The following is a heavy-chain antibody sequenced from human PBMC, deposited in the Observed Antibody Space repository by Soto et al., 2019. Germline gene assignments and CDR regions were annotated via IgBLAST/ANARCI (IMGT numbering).Heavy chain of an antibody. Sequence: GESLKISCKGSGYSFTSYWIGWVRQMPGKGLEWMGIIYPGDSDTRYSPSFQGQVTISADKSISTAYLQWSSLKASDTAMYYCASLGYNSGSYFRPRPFQYWGQGTLVTVSS. CDR1: GYSFTSYW. CDR2: IYPGDSDT. J-gene: IGHJ1*01. D-gene: IGHD1-26*01. CDR3: ASLGYNSGSYFRPRPFQY. V-gene: IGHV5-51*01.